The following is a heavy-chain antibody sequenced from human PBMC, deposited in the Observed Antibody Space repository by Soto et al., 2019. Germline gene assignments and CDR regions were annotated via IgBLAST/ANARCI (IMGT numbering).Heavy chain of an antibody. CDR1: GFSFVSYA. CDR3: ARWSYLDY. J-gene: IGHJ4*02. CDR2: ISGSDGKT. V-gene: IGHV3-23*01. Sequence: GGSLRLSCAASGFSFVSYALSWVRQAPGKGLEWVSTISGSDGKTFYADSVKGRFSISRDTSQSTLYLQMNSLRADDTAMYYCARWSYLDYWGQGTRVTAPQ. D-gene: IGHD3-3*01.